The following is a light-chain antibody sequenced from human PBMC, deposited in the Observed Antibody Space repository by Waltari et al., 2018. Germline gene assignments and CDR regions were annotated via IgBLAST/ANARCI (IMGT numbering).Light chain of an antibody. Sequence: GGNNIGNKSVHWYQQKPGQAPVLVVYDDSDRPSGIPERFSGSNSGNTATLNISGVEAGDEADYYCQVWDSSSDHYVFGIGTKVTVL. CDR1: NIGNKS. CDR3: QVWDSSSDHYV. V-gene: IGLV3-21*02. CDR2: DDS. J-gene: IGLJ1*01.